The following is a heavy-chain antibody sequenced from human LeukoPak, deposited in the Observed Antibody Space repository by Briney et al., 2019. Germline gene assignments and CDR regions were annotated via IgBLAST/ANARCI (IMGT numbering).Heavy chain of an antibody. CDR3: ARGGYYDPLDY. Sequence: GGSLRLSCAASGFTFSNYIMNWVRQAPGKGLEWVSSVGSSSSSIYYADSVKGRFTISRDNAKNSLYLQMNSLRAEDTAVYYCARGGYYDPLDYWGQGTLVTVSS. CDR1: GFTFSNYI. CDR2: VGSSSSSI. J-gene: IGHJ4*02. D-gene: IGHD3-22*01. V-gene: IGHV3-21*01.